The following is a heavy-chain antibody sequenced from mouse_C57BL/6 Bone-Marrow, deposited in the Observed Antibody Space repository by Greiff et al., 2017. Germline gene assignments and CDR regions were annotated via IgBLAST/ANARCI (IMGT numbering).Heavy chain of an antibody. CDR2: IYPGSGST. J-gene: IGHJ1*03. Sequence: VQLQQPGPELVKPGASVKMSCKASGYTFTSYCITWVKQRPGQGLEWIGHIYPGSGSTNYNEKFKSKATLTVDTSSSTAYMQLSSLTSEDSAVYYCASRIITTVVAPYCDVWGTGTTVTVSS. D-gene: IGHD1-1*01. V-gene: IGHV1-55*01. CDR1: GYTFTSYC. CDR3: ASRIITTVVAPYCDV.